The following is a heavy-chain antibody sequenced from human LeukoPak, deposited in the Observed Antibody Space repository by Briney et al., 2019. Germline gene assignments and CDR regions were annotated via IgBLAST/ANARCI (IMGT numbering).Heavy chain of an antibody. CDR2: IYSGGST. J-gene: IGHJ5*02. V-gene: IGHV3-66*01. CDR1: GFTVCSTY. CDR3: ARDSSGWFDP. D-gene: IGHD6-19*01. Sequence: GGSLRLSCAASGFTVCSTYMSWVRQAPGKGLEWVSVIYSGGSTYYADSVKGRFTISRDNSKNTLYLQMNSLRAEDTAVYYCARDSSGWFDPWGQGTLVTVSS.